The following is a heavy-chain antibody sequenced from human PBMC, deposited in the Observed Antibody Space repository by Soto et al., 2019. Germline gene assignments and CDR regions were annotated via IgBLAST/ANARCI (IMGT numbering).Heavy chain of an antibody. CDR2: ISSSSSYI. Sequence: EVQLVESGGGLVKPGGSLRLSCAASGFTFSSYSMNWVRQAPGKGLEWVSSISSSSSYIYYADSVKGRFTIPRDNAKNSLYLKMNSLRAGDTAVYYCAREKVYCDYVSAYFDYWGQGTLVTVSS. CDR1: GFTFSSYS. J-gene: IGHJ4*02. CDR3: AREKVYCDYVSAYFDY. D-gene: IGHD4-17*01. V-gene: IGHV3-21*01.